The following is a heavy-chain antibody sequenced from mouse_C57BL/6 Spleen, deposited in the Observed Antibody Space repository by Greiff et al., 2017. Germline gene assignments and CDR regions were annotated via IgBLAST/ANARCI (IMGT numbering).Heavy chain of an antibody. D-gene: IGHD1-1*01. CDR2: ILPGSGST. CDR3: ARRASTVVATDFDY. Sequence: QVQLQQSGAELMKPGASVKLSCKATGYTFPGYWIEWVKQRPGHGLEWIGEILPGSGSTNYNEKFKGKATFTADTSSNTAYMQLSSLTTEDSAIYYCARRASTVVATDFDYWGQGTTLTVSS. J-gene: IGHJ2*01. V-gene: IGHV1-9*01. CDR1: GYTFPGYW.